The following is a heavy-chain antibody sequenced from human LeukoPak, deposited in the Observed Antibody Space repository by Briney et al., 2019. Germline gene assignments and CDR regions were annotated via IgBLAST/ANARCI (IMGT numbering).Heavy chain of an antibody. Sequence: GGSLRLSCAASGFTVSSNYMSWVRQAPGKGLEWVSVIYSGGSTYYADSVKGRFTISRDNSKSTLYLQMNSLRAEDTAVYYCARVSSYYDSSGYMNAFDIWGQGTMVTVSS. J-gene: IGHJ3*02. CDR1: GFTVSSNY. CDR3: ARVSSYYDSSGYMNAFDI. V-gene: IGHV3-66*01. D-gene: IGHD3-22*01. CDR2: IYSGGST.